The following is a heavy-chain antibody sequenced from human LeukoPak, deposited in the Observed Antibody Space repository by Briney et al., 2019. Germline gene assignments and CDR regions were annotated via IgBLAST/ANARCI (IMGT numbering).Heavy chain of an antibody. CDR3: ARDTYSTLPDY. J-gene: IGHJ4*02. Sequence: SGGSLRLSCTASGFTFSSNWMTWVRQAPGKGLEWVANINQDGGEKYYVDSVKGRFTISRDNAKNSLYLQMNSLRAEDTAVYYCARDTYSTLPDYWGQGTLVTVSS. D-gene: IGHD2-21*01. CDR2: INQDGGEK. V-gene: IGHV3-7*01. CDR1: GFTFSSNW.